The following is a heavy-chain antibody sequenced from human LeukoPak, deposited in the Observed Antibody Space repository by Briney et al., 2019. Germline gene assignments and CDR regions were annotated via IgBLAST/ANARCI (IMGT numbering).Heavy chain of an antibody. J-gene: IGHJ4*02. D-gene: IGHD6-13*01. CDR3: AKDTIAAAPNSDY. Sequence: GGSLRLSCAASGFTFSRYGMHWVRQAPGKGLEWVAFIRYDGSNKYYADSVKGRFTISRDNSKNTLYLQMNSLRAEDTAVYYCAKDTIAAAPNSDYWGQGTLVTVSS. CDR2: IRYDGSNK. CDR1: GFTFSRYG. V-gene: IGHV3-30*02.